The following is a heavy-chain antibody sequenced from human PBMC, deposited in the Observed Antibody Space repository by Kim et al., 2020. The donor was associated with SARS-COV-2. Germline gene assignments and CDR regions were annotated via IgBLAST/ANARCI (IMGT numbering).Heavy chain of an antibody. V-gene: IGHV3-11*06. J-gene: IGHJ6*02. CDR3: ARAPEYGSGSYIYYYGMDV. D-gene: IGHD3-10*01. Sequence: VKGRVTISRDNAKNSLYLQMNSLGAEDTAAYYCARAPEYGSGSYIYYYGMDVWGQGTTVTVSS.